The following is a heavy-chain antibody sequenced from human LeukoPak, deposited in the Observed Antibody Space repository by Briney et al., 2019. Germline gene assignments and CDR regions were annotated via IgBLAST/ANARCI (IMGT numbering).Heavy chain of an antibody. D-gene: IGHD1-26*01. CDR1: GFTFSSFG. V-gene: IGHV3-23*01. CDR2: ISGSGGST. Sequence: GGILKLSCAASGFTFSSFGMSWVRQAPGKGLEWVSAISGSGGSTYYADSVKGRFTISRDNSKNTLYLQMNSLRAEDTAVYYCAKVAAWELREPFDYWGQGTLVTVSS. CDR3: AKVAAWELREPFDY. J-gene: IGHJ4*02.